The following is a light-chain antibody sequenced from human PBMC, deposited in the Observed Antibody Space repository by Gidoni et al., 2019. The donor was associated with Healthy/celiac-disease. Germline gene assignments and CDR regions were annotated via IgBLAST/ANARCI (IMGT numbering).Light chain of an antibody. CDR3: QQYGSSPPHT. V-gene: IGKV3-20*01. Sequence: EIVLMQSPGTLSLSPGERATLSCRASQSVSSSYLAWYQQKPGQAPRLLIYGASSRATGIPDRFSGSGSGTDFTLTISRLEPEDFAVYYCQQYGSSPPHTFXQXTKLEIK. J-gene: IGKJ2*01. CDR1: QSVSSSY. CDR2: GAS.